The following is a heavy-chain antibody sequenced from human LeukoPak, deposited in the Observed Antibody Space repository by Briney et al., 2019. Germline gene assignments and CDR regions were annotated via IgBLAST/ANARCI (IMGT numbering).Heavy chain of an antibody. CDR3: ARDPQLYFDY. CDR1: GFTFNNYW. Sequence: GGSLRLSCAASGFTFNNYWMHWVRQAPGKGLEWVANIKQDGSEKYYVDSVKGRFTISRDNAKNSLYLQMNSLRAEDTAVYYCARDPQLYFDYWGQGTLVTVSS. V-gene: IGHV3-7*01. J-gene: IGHJ4*02. CDR2: IKQDGSEK. D-gene: IGHD6-13*01.